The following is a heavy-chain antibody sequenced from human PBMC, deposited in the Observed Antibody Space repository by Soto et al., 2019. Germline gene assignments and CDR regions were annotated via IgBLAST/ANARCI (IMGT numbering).Heavy chain of an antibody. CDR3: ARDGHMEQQLPYYYCYGMDV. V-gene: IGHV3-21*01. CDR2: ISSSSSYI. CDR1: GFTFSSYS. Sequence: EVQLVESRGGLVKPGGSLRLSCAASGFTFSSYSMNWVRQAPGKGLEWVSSISSSSSYIYYADSVKGRFTISRDNAKNSLYLQMNSLRAEDTAVYCCARDGHMEQQLPYYYCYGMDVWGQGTTVIVSS. D-gene: IGHD6-13*01. J-gene: IGHJ6*02.